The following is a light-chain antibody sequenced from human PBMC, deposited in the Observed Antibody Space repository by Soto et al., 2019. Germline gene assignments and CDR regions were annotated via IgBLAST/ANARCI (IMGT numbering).Light chain of an antibody. CDR1: NSDVGIYDF. V-gene: IGLV2-14*01. J-gene: IGLJ1*01. Sequence: QSALTRPASVSGTPGQSITISCTGSNSDVGIYDFVSWYQHHPGRAPKLIVSEVSHRPSGVSNRFSGSKSGNTASLTISGLQSEDEADYYCISYTSDDVRYVFGTGTKLTVL. CDR2: EVS. CDR3: ISYTSDDVRYV.